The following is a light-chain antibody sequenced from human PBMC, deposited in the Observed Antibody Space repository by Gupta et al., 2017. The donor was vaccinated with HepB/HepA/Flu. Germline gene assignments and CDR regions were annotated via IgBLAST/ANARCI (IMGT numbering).Light chain of an antibody. CDR3: QQYYSVPRT. CDR2: EAS. V-gene: IGKV4-1*01. Sequence: DIVLTQSPESLAVSLGERATINCKSSQTVLYTYDRKNYLAWYQQKPGQPPKVLIYEASSRAAGVPDRFSGSGSGTDFTLTVSTLQAEDVAVYYCQQYYSVPRTFGQGTKIEI. CDR1: QTVLYTYDRKNY. J-gene: IGKJ1*01.